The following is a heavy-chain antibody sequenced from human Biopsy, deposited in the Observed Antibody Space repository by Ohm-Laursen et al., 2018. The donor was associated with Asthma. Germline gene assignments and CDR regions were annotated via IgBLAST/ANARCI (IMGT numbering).Heavy chain of an antibody. J-gene: IGHJ6*02. CDR3: ARRITIFGVVQKDHGMDA. D-gene: IGHD3-3*01. Sequence: ETLSLTCPVSGGSMTPTSHYWDWIRQAPGKGLEWIGYISYGGKTSYNPSLKNRVTISRDTSKNQFSLRLTSVTAADTAVYFCARRITIFGVVQKDHGMDAWGQGTTVIISS. CDR2: ISYGGKT. CDR1: GGSMTPTSHY. V-gene: IGHV4-39*01.